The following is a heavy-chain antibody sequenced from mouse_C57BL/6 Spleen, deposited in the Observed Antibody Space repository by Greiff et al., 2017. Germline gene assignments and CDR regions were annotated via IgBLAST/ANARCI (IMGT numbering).Heavy chain of an antibody. Sequence: VQLQQPGAELVKPGASVKLSCKASGYTFTSYWKQWVKQRPGQGLEWIGEIDPSDSYTNYNQKFKGKATLTVDTSSSTAYMQLSSLTSEDSAVYYCAREGGGLLPMDYWGQGTSVTVSS. CDR2: IDPSDSYT. CDR1: GYTFTSYW. D-gene: IGHD2-3*01. V-gene: IGHV1-50*01. J-gene: IGHJ4*01. CDR3: AREGGGLLPMDY.